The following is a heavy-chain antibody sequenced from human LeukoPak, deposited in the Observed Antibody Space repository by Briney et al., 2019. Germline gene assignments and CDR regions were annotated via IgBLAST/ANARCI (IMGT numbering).Heavy chain of an antibody. CDR3: ARGTMVRGVIIAYYYYYMDV. Sequence: ASVTVSCKAFGYTFTSNYMHWVRQAPGQGPEWMGVISPSGGSTTYAQKFQGRVTLTRDMSTSTDYLELSSLRSKDTAVYYCARGTMVRGVIIAYYYYYMDVWGKGTTVTISS. V-gene: IGHV1-46*01. D-gene: IGHD3-10*01. CDR1: GYTFTSNY. J-gene: IGHJ6*03. CDR2: ISPSGGST.